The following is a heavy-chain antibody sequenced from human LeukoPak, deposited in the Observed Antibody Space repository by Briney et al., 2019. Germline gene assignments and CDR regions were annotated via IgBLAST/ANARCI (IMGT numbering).Heavy chain of an antibody. CDR3: ARGRFSGYVDY. Sequence: EASLKVSCKASGYTFTSYDINWVRQATGQGLEWMGWMSPNSGNTGYAQKFQGRVTITRNTSISTAYMDLSSLRSEDTAVYYCARGRFSGYVDYWGQGTLVTVSS. J-gene: IGHJ4*02. V-gene: IGHV1-8*03. CDR2: MSPNSGNT. D-gene: IGHD5-12*01. CDR1: GYTFTSYD.